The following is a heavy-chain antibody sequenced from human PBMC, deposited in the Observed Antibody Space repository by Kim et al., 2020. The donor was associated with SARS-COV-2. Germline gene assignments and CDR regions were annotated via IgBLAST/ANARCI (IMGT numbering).Heavy chain of an antibody. Sequence: GGSLRLSCAASGFTFSSYAMSWVRQAPGKGLEWVSAISGSGGSTYYADSVKGRFTISRDNSKNTLYLQMNSLRAEDTAVYYCAKSTSWDGSSWYFDYWGQGTLVTVSS. J-gene: IGHJ4*02. D-gene: IGHD6-13*01. V-gene: IGHV3-23*01. CDR3: AKSTSWDGSSWYFDY. CDR1: GFTFSSYA. CDR2: ISGSGGST.